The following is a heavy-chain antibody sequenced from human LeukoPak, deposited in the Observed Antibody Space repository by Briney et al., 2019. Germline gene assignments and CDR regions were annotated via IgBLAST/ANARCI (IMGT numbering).Heavy chain of an antibody. CDR2: IYYSGGT. CDR1: GGSISSYY. V-gene: IGHV4-59*01. Sequence: SETLSLTCTVSGGSISSYYWSWIRQPPGKGLEWIGYIYYSGGTNYNPSLKSRVTISVDTSKNQFSLKLSSVTAADTAVYYCARNKAVAGTGGGYFFDYWGQGTLVTVSS. CDR3: ARNKAVAGTGGGYFFDY. D-gene: IGHD6-19*01. J-gene: IGHJ4*02.